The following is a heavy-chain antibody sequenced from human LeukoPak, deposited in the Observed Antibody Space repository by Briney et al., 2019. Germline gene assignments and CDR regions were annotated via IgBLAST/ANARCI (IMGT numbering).Heavy chain of an antibody. V-gene: IGHV3-48*03. J-gene: IGHJ5*02. CDR3: AKDSMNPS. CDR1: RFTFSSYE. CDR2: ISSSGTTI. Sequence: GGSLRLSCAASRFTFSSYEMHWVRQAPGKGLEWVSYISSSGTTIYYADSVKGRFTISRDNAKNSLYLQMNSLRAEDTALYYCAKDSMNPSWGQGTLVTVSS. D-gene: IGHD1-14*01.